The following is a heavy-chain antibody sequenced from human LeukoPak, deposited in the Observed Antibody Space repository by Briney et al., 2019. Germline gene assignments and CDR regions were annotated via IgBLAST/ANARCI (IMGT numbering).Heavy chain of an antibody. J-gene: IGHJ4*02. CDR2: ISSSGSTI. CDR1: GFTFRNAW. D-gene: IGHD5-12*01. Sequence: GSLRLSCAASGFTFRNAWMSGVRQAPGKWLGGVSYISSSGSTIYYADSVKGRFTISRDNAKNSLYLQMNSLRDEDTAVYYCACLVATHYYFDYWGQGTLVTVSS. CDR3: ACLVATHYYFDY. V-gene: IGHV3-11*01.